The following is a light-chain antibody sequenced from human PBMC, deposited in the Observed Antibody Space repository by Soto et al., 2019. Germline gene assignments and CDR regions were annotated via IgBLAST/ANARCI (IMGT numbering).Light chain of an antibody. J-gene: IGKJ1*01. CDR1: QDISKY. CDR3: QQYGSSPWT. Sequence: DIQMTQSPSSLSAAVGDGVTITCQASQDISKYLNWYQQKPGKVPKLLIYDASILETGVPSRFSGSGSGTDFTLTISRLEPEDFAVYYCQQYGSSPWTFGQGTKVDIK. CDR2: DAS. V-gene: IGKV1-33*01.